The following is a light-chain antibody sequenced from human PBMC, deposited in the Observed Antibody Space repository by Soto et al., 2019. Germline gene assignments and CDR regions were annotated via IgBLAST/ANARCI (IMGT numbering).Light chain of an antibody. Sequence: EIVMTQYPAIRSVSPEEGDIRSCRASENVRTKVGWYQQKAGQAPRLLIYGASTRATGIPDRFSGSGSGTQFTLTISRLQSEDSAVYFCQQNNRWPHITFGQGTRWRL. CDR3: QQNNRWPHIT. V-gene: IGKV3-15*01. CDR2: GAS. J-gene: IGKJ5*01. CDR1: ENVRTK.